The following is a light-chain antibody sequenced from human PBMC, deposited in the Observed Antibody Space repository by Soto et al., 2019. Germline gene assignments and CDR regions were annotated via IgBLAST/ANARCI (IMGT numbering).Light chain of an antibody. V-gene: IGKV1-27*01. CDR2: GAS. CDR1: QDISNF. Sequence: DIQMTQSPSSLSASVGDRVTITCRASQDISNFLVWFQQKPGKVPNLLIYGASTLQSGVPSRFSGSGSGTDFTLTISSLQAGDVAIYFLQKYNSAPFTFGPGTTVDIK. J-gene: IGKJ3*01. CDR3: QKYNSAPFT.